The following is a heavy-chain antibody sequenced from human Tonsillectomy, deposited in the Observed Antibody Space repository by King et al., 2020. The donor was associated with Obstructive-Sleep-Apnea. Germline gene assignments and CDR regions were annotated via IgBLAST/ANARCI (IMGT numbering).Heavy chain of an antibody. V-gene: IGHV4-59*01. CDR1: GVSIRNYY. J-gene: IGHJ5*02. D-gene: IGHD6-13*01. CDR2: IYYSGIT. CDR3: ARHLSSSWDLSWFDP. Sequence: QLQESGPGLVKPSETLALTCTVSGVSIRNYYWSWIRQPPGKGLGWIGVIYYSGITNYSPSLKSRVTISVDTSKNQFSLKLRSVTAADTAVYYCARHLSSSWDLSWFDPWGQGTPVTVSS.